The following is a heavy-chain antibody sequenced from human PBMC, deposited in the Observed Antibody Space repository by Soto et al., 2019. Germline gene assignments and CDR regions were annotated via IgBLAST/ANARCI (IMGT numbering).Heavy chain of an antibody. D-gene: IGHD5-18*01. CDR3: ARRTLRGYSYGQYNWFDP. J-gene: IGHJ5*02. CDR1: VGSFSGYY. CDR2: INHSGST. Sequence: SETLSLTCAVYVGSFSGYYWSWIRQPPGKGLEWIGEINHSGSTNYNPSLKSRVTISVDTSKNQFSLKLSSVTAADTAVYYCARRTLRGYSYGQYNWFDPWGQGTLVTVSS. V-gene: IGHV4-34*01.